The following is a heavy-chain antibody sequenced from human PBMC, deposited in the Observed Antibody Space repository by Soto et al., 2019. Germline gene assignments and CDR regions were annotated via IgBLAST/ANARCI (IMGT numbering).Heavy chain of an antibody. V-gene: IGHV3-23*01. J-gene: IGHJ3*02. CDR2: ILVGGST. CDR1: GFICSSYD. D-gene: IGHD2-8*02. CDR3: AKATATGGGAFEI. Sequence: GGSLRLSCAVSGFICSSYDISWVRQAPGKGLEWVSTILVGGSTHYEDSVKGRFTISRDTSKNTVYLQMNSLTAGDTAVYYCAKATATGGGAFEIYGRGTLVTVSS.